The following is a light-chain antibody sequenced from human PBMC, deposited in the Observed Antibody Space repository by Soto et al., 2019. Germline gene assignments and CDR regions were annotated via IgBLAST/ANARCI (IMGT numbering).Light chain of an antibody. CDR3: FSHRRGDSHV. Sequence: QSALTQPASVSGSPGQSITISCTGTSRYVGGYNYVSWYQQYPGKAPKLMIYGVTNRPSGVSNRFSGSKTGNTASLTISGLQAEEEAYYYCFSHRRGDSHVFGTGTKLTVL. V-gene: IGLV2-14*01. CDR1: SRYVGGYNY. J-gene: IGLJ1*01. CDR2: GVT.